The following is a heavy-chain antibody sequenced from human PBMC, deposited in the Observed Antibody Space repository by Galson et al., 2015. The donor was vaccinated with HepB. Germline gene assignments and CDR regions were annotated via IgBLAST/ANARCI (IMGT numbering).Heavy chain of an antibody. V-gene: IGHV3-30*18. D-gene: IGHD1-26*01. CDR2: ISYDGSNK. J-gene: IGHJ4*02. CDR3: AKGTGATG. Sequence: SLRLSCAASGFTFSSYGMHWVRQAPGKGLEWVAVISYDGSNKYYADSVKGRFTISRDNSKNTLYLQMNSLRAEDTAVYYCAKGTGATGWGQGTLVTVSS. CDR1: GFTFSSYG.